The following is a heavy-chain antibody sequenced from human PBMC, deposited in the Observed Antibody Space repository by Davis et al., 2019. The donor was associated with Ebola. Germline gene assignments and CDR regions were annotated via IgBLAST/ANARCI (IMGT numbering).Heavy chain of an antibody. D-gene: IGHD6-19*01. CDR1: GYIFTSYG. CDR2: IIPIFGTA. V-gene: IGHV1-69*13. Sequence: SVKVSCKTSGYIFTSYGITWVRQAPGQGLEWMGGIIPIFGTANYAQKFQGRVTITADESTSTAYMELSSLRSEDTAVYYCARGRTVAGTRGLSWFDPWGQGTLVTVSS. CDR3: ARGRTVAGTRGLSWFDP. J-gene: IGHJ5*02.